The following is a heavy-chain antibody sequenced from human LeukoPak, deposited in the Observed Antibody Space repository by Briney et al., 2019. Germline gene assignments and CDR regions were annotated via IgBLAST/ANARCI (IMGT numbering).Heavy chain of an antibody. CDR3: ARGSVGDRLGH. V-gene: IGHV4-34*01. J-gene: IGHJ4*02. CDR2: ISQSGSA. CDR1: GGSFSGYF. Sequence: PSETLSLTCGVYGGSFSGYFCSWIRQPPGKGLEWIGEISQSGSASSNPSLKGRVTISVDTSKNQFSLKLTSLTAADTAVYYCARGSVGDRLGHWGQGTLVTVSS. D-gene: IGHD3-16*01.